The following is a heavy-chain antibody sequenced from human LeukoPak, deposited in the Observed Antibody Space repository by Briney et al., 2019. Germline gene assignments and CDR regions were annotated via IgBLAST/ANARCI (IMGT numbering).Heavy chain of an antibody. Sequence: PGGSLRLSCAASGFTFSKYWMLWVRQAPGKGLECVSRINTDGTVTTYADSVKGRLTVSRDNADNTMFLQMNSVRDEDTAVYYCATKQWLAPPPDSWGQGTPVTVSS. CDR2: INTDGTVT. CDR1: GFTFSKYW. V-gene: IGHV3-74*01. D-gene: IGHD6-19*01. CDR3: ATKQWLAPPPDS. J-gene: IGHJ4*02.